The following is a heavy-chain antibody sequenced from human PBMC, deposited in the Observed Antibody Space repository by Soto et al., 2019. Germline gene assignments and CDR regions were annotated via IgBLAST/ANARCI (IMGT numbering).Heavy chain of an antibody. Sequence: ASVKVSCEASGYTFTSYDINWVRQATGQGLEWMGWMNPNSGNTGYAQKFQGRVTMTRNTSISTAYMELSSLRSEDTAVYYCARVLRYFDWLYYYYYYGMDVWGQGTTVTVSS. V-gene: IGHV1-8*01. J-gene: IGHJ6*02. CDR1: GYTFTSYD. CDR3: ARVLRYFDWLYYYYYYGMDV. CDR2: MNPNSGNT. D-gene: IGHD3-9*01.